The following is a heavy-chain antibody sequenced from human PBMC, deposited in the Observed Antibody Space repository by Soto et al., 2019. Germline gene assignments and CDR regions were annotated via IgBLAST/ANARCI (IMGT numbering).Heavy chain of an antibody. J-gene: IGHJ6*03. CDR1: GGSISGSSYY. CDR2: FYYSGSP. CDR3: ARHEAVAGTRSLSYCYYMDV. V-gene: IGHV4-39*01. Sequence: QLQLQESGPGLVKPSETLSLTCSVSGGSISGSSYYWGWLRQPPGKGLEWIGSFYYSGSPYSNPSLKSRVTISVDTSTNKFALKLSSVTAADTAVYYCARHEAVAGTRSLSYCYYMDVWGKWTTVTVSS. D-gene: IGHD6-19*01.